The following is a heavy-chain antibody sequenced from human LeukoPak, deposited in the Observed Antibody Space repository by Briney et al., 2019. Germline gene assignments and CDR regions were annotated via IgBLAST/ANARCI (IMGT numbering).Heavy chain of an antibody. D-gene: IGHD3-22*01. J-gene: IGHJ4*02. CDR3: ARDWYDSSGFYFDY. Sequence: SETLSLTCTVSGGSISSYHWSWIRQPAGKGLEWIGRIYTSGSTNYNPSLKSRVTMSVDTSKNQFSLKLSSVTAADTAVYYCARDWYDSSGFYFDYWGQGTLVTVSS. V-gene: IGHV4-4*07. CDR1: GGSISSYH. CDR2: IYTSGST.